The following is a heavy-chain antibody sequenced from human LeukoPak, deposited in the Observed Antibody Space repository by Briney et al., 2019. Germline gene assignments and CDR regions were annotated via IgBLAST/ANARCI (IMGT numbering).Heavy chain of an antibody. CDR3: ARVASDYYDSSGYPDY. V-gene: IGHV1-18*01. CDR2: ITAYNGNT. Sequence: ASVKVSCKASGYTFTSYGISWVRQAPGQGLEWMGWITAYNGNTNYAQKLQGSVTMTTDTSTSTAYMELRSLRSDDTAVYYCARVASDYYDSSGYPDYWGQGTLVTVSS. D-gene: IGHD3-22*01. CDR1: GYTFTSYG. J-gene: IGHJ4*02.